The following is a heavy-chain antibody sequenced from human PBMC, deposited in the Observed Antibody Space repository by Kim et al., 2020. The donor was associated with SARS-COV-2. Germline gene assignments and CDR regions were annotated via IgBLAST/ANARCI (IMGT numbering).Heavy chain of an antibody. CDR1: GGTFNSYA. Sequence: SVKVSCKASGGTFNSYAISWVRQAPGQGLEWMGVIIPIFGTANSAQKFQGRVTITADESTNTAYMERSSLKSQDTAVYYCASIRDGYNNYYFYGMDVWG. CDR3: ASIRDGYNNYYFYGMDV. V-gene: IGHV1-69*13. CDR2: IIPIFGTA. J-gene: IGHJ6*02. D-gene: IGHD5-12*01.